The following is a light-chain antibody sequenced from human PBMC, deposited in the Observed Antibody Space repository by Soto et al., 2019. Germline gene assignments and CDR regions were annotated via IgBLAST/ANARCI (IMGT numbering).Light chain of an antibody. CDR2: EVS. CDR3: SSYTSSSTED. Sequence: QSVLTQPASVSGSPGQSITISCTGTSSDVGGYNYVSWYQQHPGKAPKLMIYEVSNRPSGVSNRFSGSKSGNTASLTISGLQAEDEADYYCSSYTSSSTEDFGTGTKVTV. CDR1: SSDVGGYNY. J-gene: IGLJ1*01. V-gene: IGLV2-14*01.